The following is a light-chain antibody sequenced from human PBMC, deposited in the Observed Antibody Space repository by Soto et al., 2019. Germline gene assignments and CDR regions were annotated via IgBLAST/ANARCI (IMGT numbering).Light chain of an antibody. CDR3: QHRSIWPVS. CDR1: RSVSSY. Sequence: EIVLTQSPATLSLSPGERATLSFSASRSVSSYLAWYQQKPGQAPRLLIFDASNRATGIPARFSGSGSATDFTLTISSLEPEDFAVYYCQHRSIWPVSFGQGTRLEIK. J-gene: IGKJ5*01. CDR2: DAS. V-gene: IGKV3-11*01.